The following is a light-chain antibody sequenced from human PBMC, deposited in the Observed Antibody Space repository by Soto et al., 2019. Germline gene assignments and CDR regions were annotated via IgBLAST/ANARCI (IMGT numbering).Light chain of an antibody. CDR1: SSDVGDYDY. CDR3: SSYRNSGTLVV. V-gene: IGLV2-14*01. CDR2: EVS. J-gene: IGLJ2*01. Sequence: QSALTQPASVSGSPGQSITISCTGTSSDVGDYDYVSWYQQHPGKAPKLMIYEVSSRPSGVSDRFSGSKSGNTASLTISGLLTEDEADYYCSSYRNSGTLVVFGGGTQLTVL.